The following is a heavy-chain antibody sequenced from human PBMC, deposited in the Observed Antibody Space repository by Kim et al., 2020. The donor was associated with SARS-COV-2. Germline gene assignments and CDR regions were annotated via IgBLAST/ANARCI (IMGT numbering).Heavy chain of an antibody. CDR1: GFTFSSYG. J-gene: IGHJ5*02. D-gene: IGHD3-10*01. CDR2: ISYDGSNK. Sequence: GGSLRLSCAASGFTFSSYGMHWVRQAPGKGLEWVAVISYDGSNKYYADSVKGRFTISRDNSKNTLYLQMNSLRAEDTAVYYCAKITMVRGVIRKWFDPWG. CDR3: AKITMVRGVIRKWFDP. V-gene: IGHV3-30*18.